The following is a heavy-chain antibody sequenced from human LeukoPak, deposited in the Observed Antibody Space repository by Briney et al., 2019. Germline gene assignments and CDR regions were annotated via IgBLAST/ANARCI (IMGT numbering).Heavy chain of an antibody. CDR2: IYYSGCT. J-gene: IGHJ4*02. Sequence: SETLSLTCTVSGSSISSGDYYWSWIRQPPGKGLEWIGSIYYSGCTYYNPSLKSRVTISVDTSKNQFSLKLSSVTAADTAVYYCAREFSWSGFFDYWGQGTLVTVSS. CDR3: AREFSWSGFFDY. D-gene: IGHD3-3*01. CDR1: GSSISSGDYY. V-gene: IGHV4-39*07.